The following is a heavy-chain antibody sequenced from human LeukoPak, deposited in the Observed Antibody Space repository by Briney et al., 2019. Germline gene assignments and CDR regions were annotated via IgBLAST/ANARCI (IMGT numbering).Heavy chain of an antibody. CDR1: GYTFTGYY. J-gene: IGHJ4*02. CDR3: ARVYCSGGSCWYYFDY. CDR2: INPNSGGT. D-gene: IGHD2-15*01. Sequence: ASVKVSCKASGYTFTGYYMHWVRQAPGQGLEWMGWINPNSGGTNYAQKFQGRVTMTRDTSIGTAYMELSRLRSDDTAVYYCARVYCSGGSCWYYFDYWGQGTLVTVSS. V-gene: IGHV1-2*02.